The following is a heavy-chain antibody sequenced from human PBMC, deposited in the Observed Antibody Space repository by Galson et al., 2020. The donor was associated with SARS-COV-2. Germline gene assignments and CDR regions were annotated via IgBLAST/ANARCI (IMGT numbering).Heavy chain of an antibody. CDR1: GLTINSDFN. D-gene: IGHD3-22*01. CDR3: ARQASSGYYSIWYFDL. J-gene: IGHJ2*01. V-gene: IGHV4-38-2*01. CDR2: INLVGTP. Sequence: SETLSLTCAASGLTINSDFNWGWIRQPPGKWQWGIGNINLVGTPYSNPSITSRVTISIDQSKNQFSQTMTSVTAADTAVYYCARQASSGYYSIWYFDLWGRGTLVTVSS.